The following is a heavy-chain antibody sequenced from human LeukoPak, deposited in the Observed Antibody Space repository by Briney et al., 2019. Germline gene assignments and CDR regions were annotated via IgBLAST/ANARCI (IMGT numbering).Heavy chain of an antibody. V-gene: IGHV1-46*01. J-gene: IGHJ3*02. CDR1: GYTFTSYY. D-gene: IGHD2-2*01. CDR2: INPSGGST. Sequence: GASVKVSCKASGYTFTSYYMHWVRQAPGQGLEWMGIINPSGGSTSYAQKFQGRVTMTRDMSTSTVYMELSSLRSEDTAVYFCARDVKYCSSISCYGKDAFDIWGQGTMVTVSS. CDR3: ARDVKYCSSISCYGKDAFDI.